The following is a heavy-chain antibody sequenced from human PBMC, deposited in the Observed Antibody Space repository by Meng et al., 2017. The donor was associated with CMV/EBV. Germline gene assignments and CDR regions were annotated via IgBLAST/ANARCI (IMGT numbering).Heavy chain of an antibody. J-gene: IGHJ4*02. CDR1: GGVISGYY. Sequence: QLQLTALGAGLLKPSETLSLTCAVYGGVISGYYWSGIRQPPGKGLEWIGEINHSGSTNYNPSLKSRVTISVDTSKNQFSLKLSSVTAADTAVYYCARGGGGEWELLHYFDYWGQGTLVTVSS. CDR2: INHSGST. CDR3: ARGGGGEWELLHYFDY. D-gene: IGHD1-26*01. V-gene: IGHV4-34*01.